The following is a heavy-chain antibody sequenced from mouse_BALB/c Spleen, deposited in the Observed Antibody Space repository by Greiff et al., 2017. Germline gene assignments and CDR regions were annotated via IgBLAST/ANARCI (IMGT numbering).Heavy chain of an antibody. CDR2: INPYNGDT. J-gene: IGHJ2*01. D-gene: IGHD2-10*01. CDR3: AREGAYYGNYGFFFDD. V-gene: IGHV1-20*02. Sequence: VQLQQSGPELVKPGASVKISCKASGYSFTGYFMNWVMQSHGKSLEWIGRINPYNGDTFYNQKFKGKATLTVDKSSSTAHMELRSLASEDSAVYYCAREGAYYGNYGFFFDDWGQGTTLTVSS. CDR1: GYSFTGYF.